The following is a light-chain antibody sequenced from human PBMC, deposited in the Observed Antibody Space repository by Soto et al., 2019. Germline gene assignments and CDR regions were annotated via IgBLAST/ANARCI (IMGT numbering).Light chain of an antibody. CDR2: EVS. CDR1: SSDVGGYNY. V-gene: IGLV2-14*01. Sequence: QSVLTQPASVSGSPGQSITISCTGTSSDVGGYNYVSWYQQYPGKAPKLMIYEVSNRPSGASNRFSGSKSGNTASLTISGLQAEDEADYYCSSYRSSSTPFVFGTGTKVTVL. CDR3: SSYRSSSTPFV. J-gene: IGLJ1*01.